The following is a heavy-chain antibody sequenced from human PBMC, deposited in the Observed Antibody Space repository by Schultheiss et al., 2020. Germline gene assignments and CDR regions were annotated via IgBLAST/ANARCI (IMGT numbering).Heavy chain of an antibody. CDR2: INPSGGST. Sequence: ASVKVSCKASGYTFTGYYMHWVRQAPGQGLEWMGIINPSGGSTSYAQKFQGRVTMTEDTSTDTIYMELTSLRFDDTAVYYCARWGVTNWFDPWGQGTLVTVSS. CDR3: ARWGVTNWFDP. D-gene: IGHD2-21*02. J-gene: IGHJ5*02. V-gene: IGHV1-46*01. CDR1: GYTFTGYY.